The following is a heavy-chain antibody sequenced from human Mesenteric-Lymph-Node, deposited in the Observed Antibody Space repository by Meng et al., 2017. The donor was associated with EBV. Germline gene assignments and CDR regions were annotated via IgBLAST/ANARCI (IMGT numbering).Heavy chain of an antibody. CDR3: ARDHSSGYGFWSTYSVFDP. D-gene: IGHD3-3*01. V-gene: IGHV4-59*11. CDR2: IDYSGTT. CDR1: SGSISSHY. Sequence: QVPWQGPDPELLKPSETLSLTCSVSSGSISSHYWSWIRQSAGKGLEWIGQIDYSGTTKYNPSLKSRVTLSVDTSKNQLSLRLTSVTAADTAIYYCARDHSSGYGFWSTYSVFDPWGQGTLVTVSS. J-gene: IGHJ5*02.